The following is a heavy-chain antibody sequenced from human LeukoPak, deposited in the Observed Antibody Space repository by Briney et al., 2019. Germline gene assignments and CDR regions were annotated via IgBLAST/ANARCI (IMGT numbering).Heavy chain of an antibody. D-gene: IGHD6-25*01. Sequence: GGSLRLSCAASDFTVSDNYMSWVRQAPGKGLEWVSVISSGGSTYYTDSVRGRFTISTDNSKNTLYLQMNSLRAEDTAVYYCARVPGFSLGMDVWGQGTTVTVSS. J-gene: IGHJ6*02. CDR1: DFTVSDNY. CDR3: ARVPGFSLGMDV. CDR2: ISSGGST. V-gene: IGHV3-53*01.